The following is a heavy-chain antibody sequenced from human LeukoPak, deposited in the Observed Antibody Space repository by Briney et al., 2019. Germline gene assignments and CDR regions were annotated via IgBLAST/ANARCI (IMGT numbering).Heavy chain of an antibody. Sequence: GGSLRLSCAASGFTFSSYSMNWVRQAPGKGLEWVSYISSSSSTIYYADSVKGRFTISRDNAKNSLYLQMNSLRAEDTAVYYCARGSTSWFADYFDYWGQGTLVTVSS. D-gene: IGHD2-2*01. CDR2: ISSSSSTI. CDR3: ARGSTSWFADYFDY. V-gene: IGHV3-48*01. CDR1: GFTFSSYS. J-gene: IGHJ4*02.